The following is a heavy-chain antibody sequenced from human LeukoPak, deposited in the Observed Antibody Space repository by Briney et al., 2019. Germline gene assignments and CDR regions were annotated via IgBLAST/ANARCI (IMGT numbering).Heavy chain of an antibody. V-gene: IGHV1-2*02. J-gene: IGHJ4*02. CDR3: ARSSSGWPLYFDC. Sequence: GAPVKVSCKASGYTFTDYNLHWVRQAPGEGVEWMGWINPKSGGTKFAQKHQGGVTMTADTSIDTAYLELSNLKSDDTAIYYCARSSSGWPLYFDCWGQGTLVTVSS. CDR1: GYTFTDYN. CDR2: INPKSGGT. D-gene: IGHD6-19*01.